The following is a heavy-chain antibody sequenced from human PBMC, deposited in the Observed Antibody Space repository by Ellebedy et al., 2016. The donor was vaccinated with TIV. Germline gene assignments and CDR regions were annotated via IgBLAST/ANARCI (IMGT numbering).Heavy chain of an antibody. CDR2: IIPIFGTA. CDR3: ARDRWGTTGIQAEYYYYGMDV. Sequence: SVKVSCXASGGTFSSYAISWVRQAPGQGLEWMGGIIPIFGTANYAQKFQGRVTITADESTSTAYMELSSLRSEDTAVYYCARDRWGTTGIQAEYYYYGMDVWGQGTTVTVSS. D-gene: IGHD1-1*01. J-gene: IGHJ6*02. CDR1: GGTFSSYA. V-gene: IGHV1-69*13.